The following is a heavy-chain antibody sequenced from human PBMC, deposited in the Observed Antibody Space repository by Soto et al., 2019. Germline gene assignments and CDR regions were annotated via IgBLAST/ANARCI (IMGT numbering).Heavy chain of an antibody. CDR1: GFTFSSYG. D-gene: IGHD3-16*02. CDR2: ISYDGSNK. CDR3: AKDLTPNYDYIWGSYRNRGYYFDY. Sequence: GGSLRLSCAASGFTFSSYGMHWVRQAPGKGLEWVAVISYDGSNKYYADSGKGRFTISRDNSKNTLYLQMNSLRAEDTAVYYCAKDLTPNYDYIWGSYRNRGYYFDYWGQGTLVTVSS. V-gene: IGHV3-30*18. J-gene: IGHJ4*02.